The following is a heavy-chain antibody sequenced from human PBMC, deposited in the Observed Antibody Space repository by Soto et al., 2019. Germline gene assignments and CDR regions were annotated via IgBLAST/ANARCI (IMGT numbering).Heavy chain of an antibody. D-gene: IGHD4-17*01. J-gene: IGHJ4*02. CDR3: AKGPAPFHDYGDYGVYYFDY. Sequence: GGSLRLSCAASGFTFSSYAMSWVRQAPGKGLEWVSAISGSGGSTYYADSVKGRFTISRDNSKNTLYLQMNSLRAEDTAVYYCAKGPAPFHDYGDYGVYYFDYWGQGTLVTVSS. CDR1: GFTFSSYA. V-gene: IGHV3-23*01. CDR2: ISGSGGST.